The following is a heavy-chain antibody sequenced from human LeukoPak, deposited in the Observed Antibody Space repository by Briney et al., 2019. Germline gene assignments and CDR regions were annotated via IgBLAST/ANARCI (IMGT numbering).Heavy chain of an antibody. CDR1: GFTFSSYA. CDR2: ISGSGGST. CDR3: AKTEIRFLEWLSFDY. V-gene: IGHV3-23*01. D-gene: IGHD3-3*01. J-gene: IGHJ4*02. Sequence: GGSLRLSCAASGFTFSSYAMSWVRQALRKGLEWVSAISGSGGSTYYADSVKGRFTISRDNSKNTLYLQMNSLRAEDTAVYYCAKTEIRFLEWLSFDYWGQGTLVTVSS.